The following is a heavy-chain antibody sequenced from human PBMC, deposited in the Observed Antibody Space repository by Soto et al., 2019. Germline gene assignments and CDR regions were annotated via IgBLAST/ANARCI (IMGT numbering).Heavy chain of an antibody. D-gene: IGHD1-7*01. CDR3: ARDLTWNYPNWFDP. Sequence: ASVKVSCKASGYTFTSYGISWVRQAPGQGLEWMGWISAYNGNTNYAQKLQGRVTMTTDTSTSTAYMELRSLRSDGTAVYYCARDLTWNYPNWFDPWGQGTLVTVSS. CDR2: ISAYNGNT. CDR1: GYTFTSYG. J-gene: IGHJ5*02. V-gene: IGHV1-18*01.